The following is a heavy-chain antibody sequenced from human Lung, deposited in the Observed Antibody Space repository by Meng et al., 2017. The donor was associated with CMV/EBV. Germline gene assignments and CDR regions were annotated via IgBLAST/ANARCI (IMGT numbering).Heavy chain of an antibody. CDR1: CYTVSSYG. Sequence: SGPGVMNPAATRTVSSKASCYTVSSYGINWVRQAPGQGHEWMGWISAYNGNTNYAQKLQGRVTMTTDTSTSTAYMELMTLRSDDTAVYYCVAGREIGSSGVYFRHWGQGTLVTVSS. CDR3: VAGREIGSSGVYFRH. V-gene: IGHV1-18*01. J-gene: IGHJ1*01. CDR2: ISAYNGNT. D-gene: IGHD2-15*01.